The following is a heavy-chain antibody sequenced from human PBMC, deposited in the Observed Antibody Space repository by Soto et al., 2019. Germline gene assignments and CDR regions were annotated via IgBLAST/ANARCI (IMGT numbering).Heavy chain of an antibody. D-gene: IGHD2-21*01. CDR3: AREKRIVVVPHGMDI. V-gene: IGHV4-4*02. J-gene: IGHJ6*02. CDR1: GGSISSSNW. Sequence: SETLSLTCAVSGGSISSSNWWNWVRQPPGKGLEWIGKIFHTGSTNYNPSLESRVTISVDKSKNQFSLKLKSVTAGDTAVYYCAREKRIVVVPHGMDIWGQGTTVTVS. CDR2: IFHTGST.